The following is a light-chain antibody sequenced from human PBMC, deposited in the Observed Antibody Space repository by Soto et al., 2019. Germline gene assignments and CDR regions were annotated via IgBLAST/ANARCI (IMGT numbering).Light chain of an antibody. J-gene: IGKJ4*01. Sequence: DIVMTQTPLSLTVTPGEPASISCRSSQSLLDSDDGNTYLDWYLQKPGQSPQLLIYTVSYRASGVPDRFSGSGSGTDFTLKISRVEAEDVGVYYCLQRIEFPLTFGGGTQVDI. V-gene: IGKV2-40*01. CDR2: TVS. CDR1: QSLLDSDDGNTY. CDR3: LQRIEFPLT.